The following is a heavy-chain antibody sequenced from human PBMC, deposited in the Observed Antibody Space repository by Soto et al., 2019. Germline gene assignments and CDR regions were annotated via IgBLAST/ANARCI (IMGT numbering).Heavy chain of an antibody. D-gene: IGHD6-6*01. J-gene: IGHJ4*02. CDR3: ARGGRWSSSYYFDY. CDR2: IYYSGST. V-gene: IGHV4-59*01. CDR1: GGSISSYY. Sequence: SETLSLTCTVSGGSISSYYWSWIRQPPGKGLEWIGYIYYSGSTNYNPSLKSRVTISVDTTKNQFSLKLSSVTAADTAWYYCARGGRWSSSYYFDYWGQGTLVTGSS.